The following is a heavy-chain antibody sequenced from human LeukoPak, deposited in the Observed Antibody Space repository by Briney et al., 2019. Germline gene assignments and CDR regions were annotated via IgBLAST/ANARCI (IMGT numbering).Heavy chain of an antibody. D-gene: IGHD2-2*01. CDR3: ARHRIGLLPDEYCSSTSCYDWFDP. V-gene: IGHV4-39*01. J-gene: IGHJ5*02. CDR2: IYYSGST. Sequence: PSETLSLTCTVSGGSISSSSYYWGWIRQPPGKGLEWIGSIYYSGSTYYNPSLKSRVTISVDTSKNQFSLKLSSVTAADTAVYYCARHRIGLLPDEYCSSTSCYDWFDPWGQGTLVTVSS. CDR1: GGSISSSSYY.